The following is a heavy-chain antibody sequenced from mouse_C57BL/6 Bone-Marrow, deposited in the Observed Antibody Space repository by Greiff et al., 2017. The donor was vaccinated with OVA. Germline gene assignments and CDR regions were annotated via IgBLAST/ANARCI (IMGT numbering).Heavy chain of an antibody. J-gene: IGHJ3*01. CDR3: ARKDLPEVWLAY. Sequence: QVQLQQPGAELVMPGASVKLSCKASGYTFTSYWMHWVKQRPGQGLEWIGEIDPSDSYTNYNQKFKGKSTLTVDKSSSTAYMQRSSLTSEDSAVYYCARKDLPEVWLAYWGQGTLVTVSA. CDR2: IDPSDSYT. V-gene: IGHV1-69*01. CDR1: GYTFTSYW. D-gene: IGHD2-14*01.